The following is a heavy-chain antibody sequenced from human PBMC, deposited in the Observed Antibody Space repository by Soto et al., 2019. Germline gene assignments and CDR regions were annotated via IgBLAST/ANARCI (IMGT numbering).Heavy chain of an antibody. D-gene: IGHD4-17*01. CDR1: GFTFSSYG. V-gene: IGHV3-30*18. Sequence: QVQLVESGGGVVQPGRSLRLSCAASGFTFSSYGMHWVRQAPGKGLEWVAVISYDGSSKYYADCVKGRFTISRDNSKKTLYLQMNSLRAEATAVYYCEKGGGDYEEDYYYYGMAVSCEGTTVTVSS. CDR3: EKGGGDYEEDYYYYGMAV. J-gene: IGHJ6*04. CDR2: ISYDGSSK.